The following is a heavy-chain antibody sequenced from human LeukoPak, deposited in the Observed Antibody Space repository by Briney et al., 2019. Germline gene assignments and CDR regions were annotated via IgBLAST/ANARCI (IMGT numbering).Heavy chain of an antibody. CDR1: GYTFTGYY. Sequence: ASVKVSCKASGYTFTGYYMHWVRQAPGQGLEWMGWINPNSGGTNYAQKVQGRITMTRDTSISTAYMELSRLRSDDTAVYYCARDGGGNPDYWGQGTLVTVPS. J-gene: IGHJ4*02. CDR2: INPNSGGT. D-gene: IGHD4-23*01. V-gene: IGHV1-2*02. CDR3: ARDGGGNPDY.